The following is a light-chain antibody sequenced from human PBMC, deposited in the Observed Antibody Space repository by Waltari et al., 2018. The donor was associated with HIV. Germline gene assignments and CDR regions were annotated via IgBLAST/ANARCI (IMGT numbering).Light chain of an antibody. V-gene: IGLV1-40*03. CDR2: KTK. CDR3: QSYDTSLSAWV. Sequence: QSVLTQPPSISGAPGQRITVSCSGTSSNIGAGYDVHWYQQLPGTATKLLPYKTKKRPSGVPDRFSASKSDASASLAITGLQAADEGDYFCQSYDTSLSAWVFGGGTRLTVL. J-gene: IGLJ2*01. CDR1: SSNIGAGYD.